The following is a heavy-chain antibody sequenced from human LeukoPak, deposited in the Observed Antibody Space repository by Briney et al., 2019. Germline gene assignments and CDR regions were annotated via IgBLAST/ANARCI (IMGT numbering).Heavy chain of an antibody. CDR1: GRSFSGYY. V-gene: IGHV4-59*01. Sequence: SETLSLTCAVYGRSFSGYYWSWIRQPPGKGLEWIGYIYYSGSTNYNPSLKSRVAISVDTSKNQFSLKLSSVTAADTAVYYCARAVVMMVFDPWGQGTLVTVSS. CDR2: IYYSGST. D-gene: IGHD3-22*01. J-gene: IGHJ5*02. CDR3: ARAVVMMVFDP.